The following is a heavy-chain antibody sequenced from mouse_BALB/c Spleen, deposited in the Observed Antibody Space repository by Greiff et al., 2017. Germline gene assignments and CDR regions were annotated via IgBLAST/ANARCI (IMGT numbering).Heavy chain of an antibody. D-gene: IGHD3-1*01. V-gene: IGHV5-6*01. CDR1: GFTFSSYG. J-gene: IGHJ4*01. Sequence: EVQVVESGGDLVKPGGSLKLSCAASGFTFSSYGMSWVRQTPDKRLEWVATISSGGSYTYYPDSVKGRFTISRDDAKNTLYLQMSSLKSEDTAMYYCARHARARAKEGAMDYWGQGTSVTVSS. CDR3: ARHARARAKEGAMDY. CDR2: ISSGGSYT.